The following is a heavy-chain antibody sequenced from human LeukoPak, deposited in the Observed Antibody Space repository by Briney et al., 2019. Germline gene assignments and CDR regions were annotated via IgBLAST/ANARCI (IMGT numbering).Heavy chain of an antibody. D-gene: IGHD5-24*01. CDR3: ARQTLEMATTYYSDY. CDR1: GGSISSYY. Sequence: ASETLSLTCTVSGGSISSYYWSWIRQPPGKGLEWIGYIYYSGSTNYNPSLKSRVTISVDTSKNQFSLKLSSVTAADTAVYYCARQTLEMATTYYSDYWGQGTLVTVSS. CDR2: IYYSGST. V-gene: IGHV4-59*08. J-gene: IGHJ4*02.